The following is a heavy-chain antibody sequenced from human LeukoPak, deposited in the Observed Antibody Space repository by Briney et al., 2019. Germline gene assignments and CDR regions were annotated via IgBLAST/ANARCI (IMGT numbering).Heavy chain of an antibody. J-gene: IGHJ4*02. CDR1: GFTFSSYA. D-gene: IGHD3-3*01. Sequence: GGSLRLSCAASGFTFSSYAMSWVCQAPGKGLEWVSAISGSGGSTYYADSVKGRFTISRDNSKNTLYLQMNSLKTEDTAVYYCTTRGPLRFLEWLYYYWGQGTLVTVSS. CDR2: ISGSGGST. CDR3: TTRGPLRFLEWLYYY. V-gene: IGHV3-23*01.